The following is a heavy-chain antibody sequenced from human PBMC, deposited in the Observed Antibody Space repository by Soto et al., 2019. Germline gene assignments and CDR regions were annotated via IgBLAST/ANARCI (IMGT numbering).Heavy chain of an antibody. CDR1: GFTFSSYG. V-gene: IGHV3-33*01. CDR2: IWYDGIIK. CDR3: ARDREMATILDY. Sequence: GGSLRLSCAASGFTFSSYGMHWVRQAPGKGLEWVAVIWYDGIIKYYAVSVKGRFTISSDNSKNTLYLQMNSLRAEDTAVYYCARDREMATILDYWGQGTLVTVSS. J-gene: IGHJ4*02. D-gene: IGHD1-26*01.